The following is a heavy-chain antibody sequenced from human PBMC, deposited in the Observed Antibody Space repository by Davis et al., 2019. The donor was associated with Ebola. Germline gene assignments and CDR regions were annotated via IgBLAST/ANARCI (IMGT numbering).Heavy chain of an antibody. CDR1: GYTFTSYY. CDR3: ARGRTSCYPCYYYGMDV. Sequence: ASVKVSCKASGYTFTSYYMHWVRQAPGQGLEWMGIINPSGGSTSYAQKFQGRVTMTRDTSTSTVYMELSSLRSEDTAVYYCARGRTSCYPCYYYGMDVWGQGTTVTVSS. V-gene: IGHV1-46*01. D-gene: IGHD2-2*01. CDR2: INPSGGST. J-gene: IGHJ6*02.